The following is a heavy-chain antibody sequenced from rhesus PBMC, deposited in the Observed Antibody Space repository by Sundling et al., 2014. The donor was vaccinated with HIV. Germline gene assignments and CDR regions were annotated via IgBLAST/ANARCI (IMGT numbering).Heavy chain of an antibody. CDR1: GFTFGSYG. CDR3: ARGRYDYGLDS. Sequence: QVQLVQSGTDVKKPGASVKVSCKASGFTFGSYGINWVRQAPGQGLEWMGMIMPLDGTTNYAEKFQGRVTITADMSTKTAYMEVNSLRSEDTAVYYCARGRYDYGLDSWARVVVTVSS. J-gene: IGHJ6*01. CDR2: IMPLDGTT. D-gene: IGHD3-40*01. V-gene: IGHV1-198*02.